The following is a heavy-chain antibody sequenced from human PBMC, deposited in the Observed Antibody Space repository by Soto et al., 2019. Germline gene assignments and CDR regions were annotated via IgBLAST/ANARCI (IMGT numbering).Heavy chain of an antibody. J-gene: IGHJ4*02. Sequence: QVKLQESGPGLVKTSQTLSLTCTVSGGSISSGDYYWSWIRQPPGKGLEWIGYIYYSGSTYYNPSLKIRVTISVDTSKNQFSLKMSSVPGTDTAVYYCAIIVITIFGVVIKGPSESDYLGQGTLVKVSS. CDR2: IYYSGST. CDR1: GGSISSGDYY. V-gene: IGHV4-30-4*01. CDR3: AIIVITIFGVVIKGPSESDY. D-gene: IGHD3-3*01.